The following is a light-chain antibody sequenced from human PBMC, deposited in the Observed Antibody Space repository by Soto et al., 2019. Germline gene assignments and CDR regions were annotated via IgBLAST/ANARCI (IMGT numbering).Light chain of an antibody. J-gene: IGLJ1*01. CDR3: SSYTNRSTPYV. V-gene: IGLV2-14*01. CDR1: SSDVGGYNY. CDR2: EVS. Sequence: QSVLTQPASVSGSPGQSITISCTGTSSDVGGYNYVSWYQQHPGKAPKLMISEVSNRPSGVSIRFFGSKSGNTASLTISGLQAEDEADYYCSSYTNRSTPYVFGTGTKVTVL.